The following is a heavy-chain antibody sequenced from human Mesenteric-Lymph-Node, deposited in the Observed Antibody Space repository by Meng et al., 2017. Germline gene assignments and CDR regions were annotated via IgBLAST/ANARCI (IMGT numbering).Heavy chain of an antibody. CDR1: GGSNSSGGYY. V-gene: IGHV4-31*03. D-gene: IGHD3-10*01. CDR3: ARASYGSGSPLGESWFDP. CDR2: IHSSGST. J-gene: IGHJ5*02. Sequence: QVDPQESGPGLVKLSQTPSLHFTVSGGSNSSGGYYWGWSRQHPGKGLEWIGYIHSSGSTYYNPSLRSRLTISVDTSKNQFSLKLSSVTAADTAVYYCARASYGSGSPLGESWFDPWGQGTLVTVSS.